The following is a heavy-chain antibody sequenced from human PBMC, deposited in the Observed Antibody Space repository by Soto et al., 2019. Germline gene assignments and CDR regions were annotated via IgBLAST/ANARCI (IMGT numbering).Heavy chain of an antibody. CDR2: IYPGDSDT. CDR3: ARHTWSSGSPAAFDY. Sequence: GESLKISCNGSGYSFTSYWIGWVRQMPEKGLEWMGIIYPGDSDTRYSPSFQGQVTISADRSISTAYLQWGSLKASDTAMYYCARHTWSSGSPAAFDYWGQGTQVTVSS. D-gene: IGHD1-26*01. CDR1: GYSFTSYW. V-gene: IGHV5-51*01. J-gene: IGHJ4*02.